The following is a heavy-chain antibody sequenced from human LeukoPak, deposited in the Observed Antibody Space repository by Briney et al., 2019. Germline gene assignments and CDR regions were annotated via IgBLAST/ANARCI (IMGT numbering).Heavy chain of an antibody. J-gene: IGHJ4*02. V-gene: IGHV1-2*02. Sequence: GASVKVSCKASGYTFTGYYMHWVRQAAGQRLEWMGWVNPNSGGTNYAQKFQGRVTMTRDTSISTAYMELSRLRSDDTAVYYCARTVGYSSGWYYFDCWGQGTLVSVSS. CDR1: GYTFTGYY. CDR3: ARTVGYSSGWYYFDC. CDR2: VNPNSGGT. D-gene: IGHD6-19*01.